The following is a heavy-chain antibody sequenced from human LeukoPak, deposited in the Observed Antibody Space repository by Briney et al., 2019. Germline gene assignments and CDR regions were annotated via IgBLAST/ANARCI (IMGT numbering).Heavy chain of an antibody. Sequence: GASVKVSCKASGYTFTGYYMHWVRQAPGQGLEWMGWINPNSGGTNYAQKFQGRVTMTRDTSISTAYMELSRLRSDDTAVYYCARARRVGITIFGVVPLWDYWGQGTLVTVSS. D-gene: IGHD3-3*01. CDR2: INPNSGGT. CDR1: GYTFTGYY. V-gene: IGHV1-2*02. CDR3: ARARRVGITIFGVVPLWDY. J-gene: IGHJ4*02.